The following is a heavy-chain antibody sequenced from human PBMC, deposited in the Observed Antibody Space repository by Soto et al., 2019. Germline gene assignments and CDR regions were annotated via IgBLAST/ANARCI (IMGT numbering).Heavy chain of an antibody. Sequence: SETLSLTCTVSGGSISSYYWSWIRQPSGKGLEWIGYIYYSGSTNYNPSLKSRVTISVDTSKNQFSLKLSSVTAADTAVYYCARDWRDGGGNYFDYWGQGTLVTVSS. V-gene: IGHV4-59*01. J-gene: IGHJ4*02. CDR1: GGSISSYY. CDR3: ARDWRDGGGNYFDY. D-gene: IGHD3-16*01. CDR2: IYYSGST.